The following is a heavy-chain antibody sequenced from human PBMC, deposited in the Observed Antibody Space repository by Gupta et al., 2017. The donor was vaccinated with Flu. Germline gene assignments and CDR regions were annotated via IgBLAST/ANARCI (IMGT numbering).Heavy chain of an antibody. CDR3: ARESTPILEIAVAGPATRYYYYYGMDV. CDR2: INPSGGST. D-gene: IGHD6-19*01. J-gene: IGHJ6*02. CDR1: GYTFTSYY. V-gene: IGHV1-46*01. Sequence: QVQLVQSGAEVKKPGASVKVSCKASGYTFTSYYMPWVRQAPGQGLEWMGIINPSGGSTSYAQKFQGRVTMTRDTSTSTVYMELSSLRSEDTAVYYCARESTPILEIAVAGPATRYYYYYGMDVWGQGTTVTVSS.